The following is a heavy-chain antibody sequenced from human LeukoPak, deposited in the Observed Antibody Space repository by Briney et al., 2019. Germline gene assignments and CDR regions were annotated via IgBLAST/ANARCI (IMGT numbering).Heavy chain of an antibody. Sequence: SETLSLSCTVSGGSISSYSWSWIRQPPGKGLEWVGYVYYTGSINYNPSLKCRVTISVDTSKNQFSLKLSSVTAADTAVYYCASAKGGDYYDSSGYYFDYWGQGTLVTVSS. CDR1: GGSISSYS. CDR2: VYYTGSI. J-gene: IGHJ4*02. CDR3: ASAKGGDYYDSSGYYFDY. V-gene: IGHV4-59*01. D-gene: IGHD3-22*01.